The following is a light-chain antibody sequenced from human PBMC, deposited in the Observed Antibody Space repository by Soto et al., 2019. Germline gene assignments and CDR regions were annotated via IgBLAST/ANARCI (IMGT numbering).Light chain of an antibody. CDR2: GAS. CDR3: QQYSKWPLS. J-gene: IGKJ3*01. Sequence: DMLMTQSPATLSVSPGERATLSCRASQSVSTNVAWYQQKPGQAPRLLIYGASSRATGIPARFSGSGSGTEFTLTVSSLQSEDFAAYYCQQYSKWPLSFGPGTKVDIK. CDR1: QSVSTN. V-gene: IGKV3-15*01.